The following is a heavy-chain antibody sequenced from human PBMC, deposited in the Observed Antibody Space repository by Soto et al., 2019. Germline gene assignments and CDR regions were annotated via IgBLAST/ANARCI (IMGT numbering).Heavy chain of an antibody. CDR2: ISGSGGST. D-gene: IGHD3-16*01. Sequence: EVQLLESGGGMAQPGESLRLSCAASGFTFRNYAMTWVRQAPGKGLEWVSTISGSGGSTHYADSVKGRLTISRDNSKNRVYLQMNSLRAEDTAIYFCAKDVGEIWSAGYWGQGTLVTVSS. CDR3: AKDVGEIWSAGY. V-gene: IGHV3-23*01. CDR1: GFTFRNYA. J-gene: IGHJ4*02.